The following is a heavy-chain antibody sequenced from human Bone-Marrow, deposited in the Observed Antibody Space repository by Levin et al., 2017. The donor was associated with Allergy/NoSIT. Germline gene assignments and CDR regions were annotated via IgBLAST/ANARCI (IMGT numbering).Heavy chain of an antibody. CDR3: ARHRTQHYDFWSGYPDY. Sequence: SETLSLTCTVSGGSISTSSYYWGWIRQPPGKGLEWIGSIYYSGSTYYNPSLKSRSTISADTSKNQFSLKLTSVTAADTAVYYCARHRTQHYDFWSGYPDYWGQGTLVTVSS. CDR1: GGSISTSSYY. J-gene: IGHJ4*02. V-gene: IGHV4-39*01. CDR2: IYYSGST. D-gene: IGHD3-3*01.